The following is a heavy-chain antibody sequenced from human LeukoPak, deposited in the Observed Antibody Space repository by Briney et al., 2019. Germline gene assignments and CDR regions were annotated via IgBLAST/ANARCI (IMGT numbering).Heavy chain of an antibody. CDR1: GFTFSSYA. Sequence: PGGSLRLSCAASGFTFSSYAMHWVRQAPGKGLEYVSSISTDGGSTYYANSVKGRFTISRDNSKNTLYLQMGSLRAEDMAVYYCARGGAYSSVSYYNMNFWGQGTLVTVSS. CDR3: ARGGAYSSVSYYNMNF. CDR2: ISTDGGST. D-gene: IGHD3-10*01. V-gene: IGHV3-64*01. J-gene: IGHJ4*02.